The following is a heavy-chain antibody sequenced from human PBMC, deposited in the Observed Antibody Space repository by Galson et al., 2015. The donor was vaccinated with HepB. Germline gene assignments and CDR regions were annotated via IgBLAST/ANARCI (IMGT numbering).Heavy chain of an antibody. J-gene: IGHJ3*02. Sequence: SLRLSCAASGFIFSTYSMHWVRQAPGKGLEWVAVISYDGSNKYYADSVKGRFTISRDDSKNTLYLQMNSLRTEDTAVYYCARDRDGYSYGIGGAFDIWGQGTMVTVSS. V-gene: IGHV3-30*04. CDR3: ARDRDGYSYGIGGAFDI. CDR2: ISYDGSNK. CDR1: GFIFSTYS. D-gene: IGHD5-18*01.